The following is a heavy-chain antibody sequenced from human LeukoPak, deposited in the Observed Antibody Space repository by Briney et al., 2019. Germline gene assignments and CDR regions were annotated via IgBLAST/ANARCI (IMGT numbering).Heavy chain of an antibody. D-gene: IGHD5-12*01. J-gene: IGHJ4*02. Sequence: GGSLRLSCAASGFIFSTHGMHWVRQAPGKGLEWVAVIWYDGSDKYYADSVKGRFTISRDNSKNTLYLQMDSLRAEDTAVYYCARDEWLRLDYWGQGTLVTVSS. CDR3: ARDEWLRLDY. V-gene: IGHV3-33*01. CDR2: IWYDGSDK. CDR1: GFIFSTHG.